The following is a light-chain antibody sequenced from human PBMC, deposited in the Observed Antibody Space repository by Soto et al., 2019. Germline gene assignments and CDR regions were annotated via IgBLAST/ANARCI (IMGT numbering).Light chain of an antibody. CDR1: QDISNY. V-gene: IGKV1-33*01. CDR2: DAS. CDR3: QHYNSYSEA. Sequence: DIQLTQSPSSLSASVGARVTITCQASQDISNYLNWYQQKPGKAPKLLIYDASNLQSGVPSRFSGSGSGTDFTLTIRSLQPDDFATYYCQHYNSYSEAFGQGTKVDIK. J-gene: IGKJ1*01.